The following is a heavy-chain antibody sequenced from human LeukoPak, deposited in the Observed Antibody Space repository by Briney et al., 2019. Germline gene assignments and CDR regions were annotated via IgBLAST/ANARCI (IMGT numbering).Heavy chain of an antibody. CDR3: ARGGSDTAMAHDY. Sequence: PGGSLRLSCAASGFTFSNHWMHWVRQAPGKGLMWVSRINRDGSRTDYADSVKGRFTISRDDAKNTLYLQVSSPRAEDTAVYFCARGGSDTAMAHDYWGQGTLVTVSS. V-gene: IGHV3-74*01. CDR2: INRDGSRT. J-gene: IGHJ4*02. D-gene: IGHD5-18*01. CDR1: GFTFSNHW.